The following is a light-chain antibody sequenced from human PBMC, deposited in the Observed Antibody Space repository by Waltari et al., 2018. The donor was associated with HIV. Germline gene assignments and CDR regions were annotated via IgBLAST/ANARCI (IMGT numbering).Light chain of an antibody. J-gene: IGKJ2*01. V-gene: IGKV1-8*01. Sequence: AIQLTQSPSSLSASPGDRVVLSFRASQSVYNFLAWYQQKPGAAPRLLIYSVSSLQPGVPSRFSGSGSGTEFDLTISSLQSEDFATYYGQHFNSVLHTFGQGTKVELK. CDR1: QSVYNF. CDR3: QHFNSVLHT. CDR2: SVS.